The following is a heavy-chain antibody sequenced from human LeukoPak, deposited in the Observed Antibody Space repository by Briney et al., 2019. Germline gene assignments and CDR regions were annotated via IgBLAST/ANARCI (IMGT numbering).Heavy chain of an antibody. J-gene: IGHJ4*02. CDR1: GFSLSTSRVG. V-gene: IGHV2-5*01. CDR3: AHISDGSGSYYNKDFDY. CDR2: IYWNDDK. D-gene: IGHD3-10*01. Sequence: SGPTLVKPTQTLTLTCTFSGFSLSTSRVGVGWIRQPPGKALEWLALIYWNDDKRYSPSLKSRLTITKDTPKNQVVLTMTNMDPVDTATYYCAHISDGSGSYYNKDFDYWGQGTLVTVSS.